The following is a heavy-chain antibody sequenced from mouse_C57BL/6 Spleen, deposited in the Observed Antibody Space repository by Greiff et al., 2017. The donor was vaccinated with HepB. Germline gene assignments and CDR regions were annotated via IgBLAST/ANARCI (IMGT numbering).Heavy chain of an antibody. V-gene: IGHV1-61*01. CDR1: GYTFTSYW. Sequence: VQLQQPGAELVRPGSSVKLSCKASGYTFTSYWMDWVKQRPGQGLEWIGNIYPSDSETHYNQKFKDKATLTVDKSSSTAYMQLSSLTSEDSAVYYCAREENYYGSSPFDYWGQGTTLTVSS. CDR2: IYPSDSET. D-gene: IGHD1-1*01. J-gene: IGHJ2*01. CDR3: AREENYYGSSPFDY.